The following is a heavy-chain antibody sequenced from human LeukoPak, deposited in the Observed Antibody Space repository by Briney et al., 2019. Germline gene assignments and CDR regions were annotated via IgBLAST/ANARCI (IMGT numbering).Heavy chain of an antibody. J-gene: IGHJ5*02. D-gene: IGHD3-10*01. CDR3: ARAKGFGSGSRINWFDP. CDR2: IYHSGST. V-gene: IGHV4-38-2*02. Sequence: SETLSLTCTDSGYSISSGYYWGWIRQPPGKRVEWIGSIYHSGSTYYNPSLKSRGTISVDTSKNQFSLKLSSVTAADTAVYYCARAKGFGSGSRINWFDPWGQGTLVTVSS. CDR1: GYSISSGYY.